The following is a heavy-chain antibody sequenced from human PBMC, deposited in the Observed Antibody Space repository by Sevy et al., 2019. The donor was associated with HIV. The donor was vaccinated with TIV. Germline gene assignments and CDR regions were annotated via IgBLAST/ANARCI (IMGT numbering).Heavy chain of an antibody. CDR2: IKQDGSEK. V-gene: IGHV3-7*03. D-gene: IGHD2-2*01. CDR1: GFTFSSYW. CDR3: ARDGVIVVVPAAMRGEYYYYYGMDV. J-gene: IGHJ6*02. Sequence: GGSLRLSCAASGFTFSSYWMSWVRQAPGKGLEWVANIKQDGSEKYYVDSVKGRFTISVENAKNSLYLQMNSLRAEDTAVYYCARDGVIVVVPAAMRGEYYYYYGMDVWGQGTTVTVSS.